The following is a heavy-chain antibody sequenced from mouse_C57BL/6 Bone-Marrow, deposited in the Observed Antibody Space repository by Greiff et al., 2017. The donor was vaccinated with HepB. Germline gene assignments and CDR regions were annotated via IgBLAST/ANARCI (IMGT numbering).Heavy chain of an antibody. CDR2: IDPETGGT. D-gene: IGHD2-4*01. Sequence: QVQLQQSGAELVRPGASVRLSCKASGYTFTDYEMHWVKQTPVHGLEWIGAIDPETGGTAYNQKFKGKAILTADKSSSTAYMELRSLTSEDSAVYYCTRGDYDEGTWFAYWGQGTLVTVSA. CDR1: GYTFTDYE. J-gene: IGHJ3*01. CDR3: TRGDYDEGTWFAY. V-gene: IGHV1-15*01.